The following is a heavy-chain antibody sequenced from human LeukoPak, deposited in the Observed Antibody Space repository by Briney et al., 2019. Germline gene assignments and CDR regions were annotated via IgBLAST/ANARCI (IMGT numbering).Heavy chain of an antibody. D-gene: IGHD3-22*01. V-gene: IGHV4-59*01. J-gene: IGHJ6*02. CDR3: ARLITIIGYGMDV. Sequence: PSETLSLTCTVSGGSISSYYWSWIRQPPGKGLEWIGYIYYSGSTNYNPSLKSRVTISVDTSKNQFSLKLSSVTAADTAVYYCARLITIIGYGMDVWGQGTTVTVSS. CDR1: GGSISSYY. CDR2: IYYSGST.